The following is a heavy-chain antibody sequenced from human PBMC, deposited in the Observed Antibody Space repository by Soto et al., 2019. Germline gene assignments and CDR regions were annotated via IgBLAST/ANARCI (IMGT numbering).Heavy chain of an antibody. D-gene: IGHD4-17*01. CDR2: IIPIFGTT. Sequence: QVQLVQSAAEVRRPGSSVKVSCKASGGSFSNHVINWVRQAPGQGLEWLGEIIPIFGTTNYAQEFRGRVTFTADETPTTADMDLSGPRSDDTAVYYCATDHPRVGTYGGNSLDYGGQGSLVTVSP. V-gene: IGHV1-69*12. CDR1: GGSFSNHV. J-gene: IGHJ4*02. CDR3: ATDHPRVGTYGGNSLDY.